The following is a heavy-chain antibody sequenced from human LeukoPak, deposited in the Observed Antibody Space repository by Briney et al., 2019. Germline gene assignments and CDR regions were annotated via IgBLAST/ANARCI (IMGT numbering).Heavy chain of an antibody. CDR1: GGSISSYY. V-gene: IGHV4-59*01. CDR2: ICYSGST. CDR3: ARGNAYCSSTSCPGEGYYYYYYYMDV. Sequence: SETLSLTCTVSGGSISSYYWSWIRQPPGKGLEWIGYICYSGSTNYNPSLKSRVTISVDTSKNQFSLKLSSVTAADTAVYYCARGNAYCSSTSCPGEGYYYYYYYMDVWGKGTTVTVSS. J-gene: IGHJ6*03. D-gene: IGHD2-2*01.